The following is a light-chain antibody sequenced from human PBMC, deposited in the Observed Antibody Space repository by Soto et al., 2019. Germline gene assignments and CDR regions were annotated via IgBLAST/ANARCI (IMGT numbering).Light chain of an antibody. CDR3: QQYNSYPWT. Sequence: DIQMTQSPSTLSASVGDRVTITCRASQSISSWLAWYQQKPGKAPKLLIYKASSLESGVPSRFSGIGSGTEFTLTISSLQPDDFATYYCQQYNSYPWTFGQGTKVELK. J-gene: IGKJ1*01. V-gene: IGKV1-5*03. CDR1: QSISSW. CDR2: KAS.